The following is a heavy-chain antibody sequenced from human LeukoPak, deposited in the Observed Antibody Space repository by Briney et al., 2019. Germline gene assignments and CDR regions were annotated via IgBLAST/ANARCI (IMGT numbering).Heavy chain of an antibody. D-gene: IGHD3-16*01. CDR2: INHSGST. V-gene: IGHV4-34*01. CDR3: ARGPRIMITFGGVLTPGGAFDI. J-gene: IGHJ3*02. CDR1: GGSFSGYY. Sequence: SETLSLTCAVYGGSFSGYYWSWIRQPPGKVLEWIGEINHSGSTNYNPSLKSRVTISVDTSKNQFSLKLSSVTAADTAVYYCARGPRIMITFGGVLTPGGAFDIWGQGTMVTVSS.